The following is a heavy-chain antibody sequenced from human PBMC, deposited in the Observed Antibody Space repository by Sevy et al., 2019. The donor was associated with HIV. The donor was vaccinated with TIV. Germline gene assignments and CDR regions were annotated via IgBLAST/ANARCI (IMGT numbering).Heavy chain of an antibody. CDR3: ARGGYYDSSGSFEY. Sequence: GGSLRLSCAASGFSFSDYYMTWIRQAPGKGLEWVSYISSSGSAIYYADSVKGRFTISRDNAKNSLYLQMNSLRAEDTAVYSCARGGYYDSSGSFEYWGQGTLVTVSS. D-gene: IGHD3-22*01. J-gene: IGHJ4*02. CDR1: GFSFSDYY. CDR2: ISSSGSAI. V-gene: IGHV3-11*04.